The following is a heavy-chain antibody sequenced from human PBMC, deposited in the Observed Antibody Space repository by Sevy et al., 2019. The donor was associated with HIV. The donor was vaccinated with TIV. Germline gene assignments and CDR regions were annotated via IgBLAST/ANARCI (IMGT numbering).Heavy chain of an antibody. Sequence: GGSLRLSCAASGFTFSSYAMSWVRQAPGKGLEWVSAINGSGGSTYYSDSVKGRFTISRDNSKNMLYLQMNSLRAEDTAVYYCAKDPPGRSSYDAFDIWGQGTMVTVSS. D-gene: IGHD6-6*01. V-gene: IGHV3-23*01. CDR1: GFTFSSYA. J-gene: IGHJ3*02. CDR2: INGSGGST. CDR3: AKDPPGRSSYDAFDI.